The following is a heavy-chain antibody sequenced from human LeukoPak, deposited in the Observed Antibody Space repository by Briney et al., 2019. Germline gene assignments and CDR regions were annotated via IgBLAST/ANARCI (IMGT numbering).Heavy chain of an antibody. CDR3: VRGGIRLWLPFDY. CDR2: ISYDGSNK. J-gene: IGHJ4*02. Sequence: PGGSLRLSCAASGFTFSSYAMHWVRQAPGKGLEWVAVISYDGSNKYYADSVKGRFTISRDNSKNTLSLQVNSLRVEDTAMFYCVRGGIRLWLPFDYWGQGILVTVST. V-gene: IGHV3-30-3*01. D-gene: IGHD5-18*01. CDR1: GFTFSSYA.